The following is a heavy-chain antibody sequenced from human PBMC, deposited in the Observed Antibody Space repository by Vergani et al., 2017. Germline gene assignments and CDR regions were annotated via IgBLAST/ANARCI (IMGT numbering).Heavy chain of an antibody. CDR2: INPNSGGT. Sequence: QVQLVQSGAEVKKPGASVKVSCKASGYTFTGYYMHWVRQAPGQGLEWMGCINPNSGGTNYAQKFQGRVTITADESTSTAYMELSSLRSEDTAVYYCARDTGGPRLNAFDIWGQGTMVTVSS. CDR1: GYTFTGYY. J-gene: IGHJ3*02. D-gene: IGHD3-16*01. CDR3: ARDTGGPRLNAFDI. V-gene: IGHV1-2*02.